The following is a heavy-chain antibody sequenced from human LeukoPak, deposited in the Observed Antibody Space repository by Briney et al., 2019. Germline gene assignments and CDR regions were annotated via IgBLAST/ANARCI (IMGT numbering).Heavy chain of an antibody. CDR3: ARLDWGSGGSGSFDY. CDR1: GGSISSDAYR. CDR2: IYYSGYT. J-gene: IGHJ4*02. V-gene: IGHV4-39*01. D-gene: IGHD7-27*01. Sequence: SETLSLTRTVSGGSISSDAYRWGWIRQPPGKGLEWIGNIYYSGYTYYNPSLKSRVTISVDTSKNQLSLKLTSVTAADTAVYYCARLDWGSGGSGSFDYWGQGTLVTVSS.